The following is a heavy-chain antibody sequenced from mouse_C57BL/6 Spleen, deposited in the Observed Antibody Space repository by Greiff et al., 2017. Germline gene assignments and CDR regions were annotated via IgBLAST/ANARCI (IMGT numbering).Heavy chain of an antibody. Sequence: QVQLQQPGAELVRPGTSVKLSCKASGYTFTSYWMHWVKQRPGQGLEWIGVIDPSDSYTNYNQKFKGKATLTVDTSSSTAYMQLSSLTSEDSAVDYCAKPYYSNYERYFYCWGQGTTLTVSS. V-gene: IGHV1-59*01. CDR1: GYTFTSYW. CDR3: AKPYYSNYERYFYC. D-gene: IGHD2-5*01. CDR2: IDPSDSYT. J-gene: IGHJ2*01.